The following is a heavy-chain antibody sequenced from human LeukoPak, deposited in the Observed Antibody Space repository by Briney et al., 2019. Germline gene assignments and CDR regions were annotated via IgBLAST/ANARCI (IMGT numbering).Heavy chain of an antibody. CDR1: GFTFSSYA. Sequence: GGSLRLSCAASGFTFSSYAMSWVRQAPGKGLEWVSAISGSGGSTYYADSVKGRFTISRDNAKNSLYLQMNSLRAEDTALYYCAKDIFTGIAAAGAIDYWGQGTLVTVSS. CDR3: AKDIFTGIAAAGAIDY. CDR2: ISGSGGST. D-gene: IGHD6-13*01. J-gene: IGHJ4*02. V-gene: IGHV3-23*01.